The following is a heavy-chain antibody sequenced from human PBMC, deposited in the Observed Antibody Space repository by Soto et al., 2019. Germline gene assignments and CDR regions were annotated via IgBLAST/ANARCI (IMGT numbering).Heavy chain of an antibody. CDR2: ISGGGATT. J-gene: IGHJ4*02. V-gene: IGHV3-23*01. CDR1: GFTFSNYG. CDR3: AKFGLLRLLEWLLYFDY. D-gene: IGHD3-3*01. Sequence: GGSLRLSCAASGFTFSNYGMGWVRQAPGKGLEWVSLISGGGATTYYADSVKGRFTISRDDSKNTLYLQMNSLRVEDTAVFYCAKFGLLRLLEWLLYFDYWGQGTLVTVSS.